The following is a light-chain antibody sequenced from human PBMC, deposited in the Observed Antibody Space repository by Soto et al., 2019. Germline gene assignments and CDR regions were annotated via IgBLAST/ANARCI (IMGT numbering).Light chain of an antibody. V-gene: IGKV4-1*01. CDR2: WSS. J-gene: IGKJ1*01. CDR3: QQSYSSPWT. CDR1: QSVLHRSNGNNY. Sequence: DIVMTQSPDSLSVSLGERATIKCRSSQSVLHRSNGNNYIAWYQQKPGQPPKLLIYWSSTRDSGVPDRFIGSGSGTDFTLTVSSLQAEDVAVYYCQQSYSSPWTFGQGTKVEI.